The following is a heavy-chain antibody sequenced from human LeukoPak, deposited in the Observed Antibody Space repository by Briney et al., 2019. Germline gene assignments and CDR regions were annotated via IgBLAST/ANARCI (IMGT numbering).Heavy chain of an antibody. Sequence: GGSLRLSCAASGFTFSSYEMNWVRQAPGKGLEWVSYISSSGSTIYYADSVKGRFTISRDNAKNSLYLQMNSLRAEDTAVYYCARGKTTVTTWFDTWGQGTVVTVSS. D-gene: IGHD4-11*01. CDR2: ISSSGSTI. V-gene: IGHV3-48*03. CDR1: GFTFSSYE. CDR3: ARGKTTVTTWFDT. J-gene: IGHJ5*02.